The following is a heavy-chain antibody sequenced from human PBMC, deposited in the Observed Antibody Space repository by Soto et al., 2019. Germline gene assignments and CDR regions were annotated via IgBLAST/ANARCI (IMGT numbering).Heavy chain of an antibody. Sequence: QVQLVHSGAEVKKPGASVKVSCKASGSAFNSYAISWVRQAPGQGLEWMGWISAYNGNTNYAQKLQGRVTMTTDTATSTAYMELRSLSSDDTAVYYCALSGYRYYYYYCMDVWGKGTTVTVSS. V-gene: IGHV1-18*01. J-gene: IGHJ6*03. D-gene: IGHD3-3*01. CDR1: GSAFNSYA. CDR3: ALSGYRYYYYYCMDV. CDR2: ISAYNGNT.